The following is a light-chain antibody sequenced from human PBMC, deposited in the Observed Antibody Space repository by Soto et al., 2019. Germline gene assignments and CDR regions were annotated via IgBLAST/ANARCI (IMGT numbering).Light chain of an antibody. V-gene: IGKV3-15*01. J-gene: IGKJ5*01. Sequence: EIVMTQSPATLSVSPGERATLSCRASQSVSSNLVWYQQKPGQAPRLLIYGASTRATAIPARFSGSGSGTEFTLTISSLQSEDFAVYYCQQYNNWPPGVTFGQGTRLEIK. CDR1: QSVSSN. CDR2: GAS. CDR3: QQYNNWPPGVT.